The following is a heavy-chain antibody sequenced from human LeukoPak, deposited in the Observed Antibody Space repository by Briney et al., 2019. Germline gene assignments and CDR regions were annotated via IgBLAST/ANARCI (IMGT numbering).Heavy chain of an antibody. CDR1: GFTFSSYW. V-gene: IGHV3-7*03. D-gene: IGHD2-15*01. CDR2: IKQDGSEK. Sequence: GGYLRLSCAASGFTFSSYWMSWVRQAPGKGLEWVANIKQDGSEKYYVDYVKGRFTISRDNAKNSLYLQMNSLRAEDTAVYYCARDGDIVVVVAAIDYWGQGTLVTVSS. CDR3: ARDGDIVVVVAAIDY. J-gene: IGHJ4*02.